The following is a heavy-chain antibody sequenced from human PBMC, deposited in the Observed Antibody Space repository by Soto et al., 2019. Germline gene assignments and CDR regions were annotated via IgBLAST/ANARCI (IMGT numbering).Heavy chain of an antibody. CDR2: IKSKTDGGTT. CDR3: TTDHDIERDY. CDR1: GFNFSNAW. Sequence: EVQLVESGGGLVKPGGSLRLSCAASGFNFSNAWMNWVRQAPVKGLEWVGRIKSKTDGGTTDYDAPVKGRFTISRDDSENTLDLQMNILNTEDTAVHYCTTDHDIERDYWGQGTLVTVSS. D-gene: IGHD5-12*01. J-gene: IGHJ4*02. V-gene: IGHV3-15*07.